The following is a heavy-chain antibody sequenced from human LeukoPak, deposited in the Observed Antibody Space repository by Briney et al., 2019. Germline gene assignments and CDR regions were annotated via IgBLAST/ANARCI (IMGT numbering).Heavy chain of an antibody. CDR3: ARTNVLLWFGELSDNWFDP. CDR1: GYTFTSYG. J-gene: IGHJ5*02. CDR2: ISAYNGNT. V-gene: IGHV1-18*01. Sequence: GAPVKVSCKASGYTFTSYGISWVRQAPGQGHEWMGWISAYNGNTNYAQKLQGRVTMTTDTSTSTAYMELRSLRSDDTAVYYCARTNVLLWFGELSDNWFDPWGQGTLVTVSS. D-gene: IGHD3-10*01.